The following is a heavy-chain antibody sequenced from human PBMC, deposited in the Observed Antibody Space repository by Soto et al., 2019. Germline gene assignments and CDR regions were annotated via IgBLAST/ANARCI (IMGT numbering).Heavy chain of an antibody. V-gene: IGHV3-9*01. J-gene: IGHJ3*02. Sequence: EVQLVESGGGLVQPGRSLRLSCAASGFTFDDYAMHWVRQAPGKGLEWVSGISWNSGSIGYADSVKGRFTISRDNAKNSLYLQMNSLRAEDTALYYCAKDSRGYSGYDSAFDIWGQGTMVTVSS. CDR2: ISWNSGSI. CDR3: AKDSRGYSGYDSAFDI. CDR1: GFTFDDYA. D-gene: IGHD5-12*01.